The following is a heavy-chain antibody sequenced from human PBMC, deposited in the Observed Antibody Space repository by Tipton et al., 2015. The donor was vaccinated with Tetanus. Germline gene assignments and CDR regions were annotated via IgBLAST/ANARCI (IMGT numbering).Heavy chain of an antibody. CDR3: ARDHGITWGGMGYYYGMDV. CDR2: IFYTGSA. CDR1: GASITSSNYF. D-gene: IGHD3-16*01. Sequence: TLSLTCTVSGASITSSNYFWGWIRQPPGKGLEWIGHIFYTGSAHYTPSLESRVTMSVDASKNQFSLRLTSVTAADTAVYYCARDHGITWGGMGYYYGMDVWGQGTTVTVSS. J-gene: IGHJ6*02. V-gene: IGHV4-39*02.